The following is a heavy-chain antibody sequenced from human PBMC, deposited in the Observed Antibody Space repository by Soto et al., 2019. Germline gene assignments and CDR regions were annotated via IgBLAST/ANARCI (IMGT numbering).Heavy chain of an antibody. D-gene: IGHD1-26*01. J-gene: IGHJ4*02. CDR2: IIGAGAP. CDR3: AKDVTHDSRWDIDY. CDR1: GFTFSIYA. V-gene: IGHV3-23*01. Sequence: EVQLLESGGGLVQPGGSLRLSCAASGFTFSIYAMNWVRQAPGKGLEWVAGIIGAGAPYYADPVKGRFTISRDNSNNILYLQMNKLRDEDTALYFCAKDVTHDSRWDIDYWGQGTLVTVSS.